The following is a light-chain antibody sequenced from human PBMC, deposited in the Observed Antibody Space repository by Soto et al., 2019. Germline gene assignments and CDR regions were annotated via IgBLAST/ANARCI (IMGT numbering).Light chain of an antibody. CDR2: DVS. Sequence: QSALTQPASVSGSPGQSITISCTGTGSDVGGYNYVSWYQQHPGKAPKLMIYDVSNRLSGVSNRFSGSKSGNTASLTISGLQAEDEADYYCSSYTSSSTLVFGGGTKVTVL. CDR3: SSYTSSSTLV. V-gene: IGLV2-14*01. CDR1: GSDVGGYNY. J-gene: IGLJ2*01.